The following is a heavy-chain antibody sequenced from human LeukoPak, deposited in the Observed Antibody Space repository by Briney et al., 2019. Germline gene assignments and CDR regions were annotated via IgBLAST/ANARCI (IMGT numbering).Heavy chain of an antibody. CDR1: GFTFRNYA. Sequence: GGSLRLSCAASGFTFRNYAMSWVRQAPGKGLEWVSVIYSGGSTYYADSVKGRFTISRDITKNALFLQMNSLRAEDTAVYYCAKSGPYCSSTSCNYFDYWGQGTLVTVSS. V-gene: IGHV3-23*03. J-gene: IGHJ4*02. CDR3: AKSGPYCSSTSCNYFDY. D-gene: IGHD2-2*01. CDR2: IYSGGST.